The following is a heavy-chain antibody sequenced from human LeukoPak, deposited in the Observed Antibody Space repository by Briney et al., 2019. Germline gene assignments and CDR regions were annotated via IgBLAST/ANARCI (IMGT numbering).Heavy chain of an antibody. CDR1: GGTFSSYA. CDR2: IIPIFGTA. V-gene: IGHV1-69*05. CDR3: ARGAVRYGYNSQHYYYYMDV. J-gene: IGHJ6*03. D-gene: IGHD5-24*01. Sequence: ASVKVSCKASGGTFSSYAISWVRQAPGQGLEWMGGIIPIFGTANYAQKFQGRVTITTEESTSTAYMELSSLRSEDTAVYYCARGAVRYGYNSQHYYYYMDVWGKGTTVTVSS.